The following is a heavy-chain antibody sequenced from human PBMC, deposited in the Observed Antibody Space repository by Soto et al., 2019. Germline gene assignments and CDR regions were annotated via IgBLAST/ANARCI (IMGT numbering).Heavy chain of an antibody. D-gene: IGHD5-18*01. CDR1: GYTFTSYA. CDR2: INAGNGNT. J-gene: IGHJ6*02. CDR3: AREYSYIYYYYGMDV. Sequence: GASVKVSCKASGYTFTSYAMHWVRQAPGQRLEWMGWINAGNGNTKYSQKFQGRVTITRDTSASTAYMELSSLRSEDTAVYYCAREYSYIYYYYGMDVWGQGTTVTVSS. V-gene: IGHV1-3*01.